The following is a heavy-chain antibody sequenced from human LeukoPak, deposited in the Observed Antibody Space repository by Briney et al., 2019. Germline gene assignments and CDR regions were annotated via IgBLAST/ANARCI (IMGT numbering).Heavy chain of an antibody. Sequence: ASVKVSCKASGYTFTSYYMHWVRQAPGQGLEWMGIINPSGGSTSYAQKFQGRVTMTRDTSTSTVYMELSSLRSEDTAVYYCARGGQSYYYDSSGYGDYWGQEPWSPSPQ. D-gene: IGHD3-22*01. V-gene: IGHV1-46*01. CDR3: ARGGQSYYYDSSGYGDY. CDR1: GYTFTSYY. J-gene: IGHJ4*01. CDR2: INPSGGST.